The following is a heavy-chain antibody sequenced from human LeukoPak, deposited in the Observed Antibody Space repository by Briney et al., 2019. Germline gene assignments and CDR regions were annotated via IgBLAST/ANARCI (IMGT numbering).Heavy chain of an antibody. CDR2: INPNSGGT. CDR1: GYTFTGYY. CDR3: AREDLAAAGVLFYLTSGPNWFDP. J-gene: IGHJ5*02. D-gene: IGHD6-13*01. Sequence: GASVKVSCKASGYTFTGYYMHWVRQAPGQGLEWMVWINPNSGGTNYAQKFQGRVTMTRDTSISTAYMELSRLRSDDTAVYYCAREDLAAAGVLFYLTSGPNWFDPWGQGTLVTVSS. V-gene: IGHV1-2*02.